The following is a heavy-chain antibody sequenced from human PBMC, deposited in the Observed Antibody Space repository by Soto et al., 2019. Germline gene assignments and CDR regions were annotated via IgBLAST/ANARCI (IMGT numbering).Heavy chain of an antibody. CDR2: ISGSGGST. CDR3: AKDFHYYGSGSYYSRSFDY. D-gene: IGHD3-10*01. CDR1: RFTFSSYA. V-gene: IGHV3-23*01. J-gene: IGHJ4*02. Sequence: GGSLRLSCAASRFTFSSYAMTWVRQAPGKGLEWVSVISGSGGSTYYADSVKGRFTISRDNSKNTLYLQMNSLRAEDTAVYYCAKDFHYYGSGSYYSRSFDYWGQGTLVTVSS.